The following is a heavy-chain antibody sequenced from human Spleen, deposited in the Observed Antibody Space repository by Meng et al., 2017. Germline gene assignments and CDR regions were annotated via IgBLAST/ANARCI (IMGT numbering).Heavy chain of an antibody. V-gene: IGHV1-18*01. CDR2: ISTYNGNT. CDR3: ATVSGTLTGDWL. CDR1: GFTLTNYG. Sequence: QVQLVQSRGEVKKAGASVKVSCKASGFTLTNYGIGWVRQAPGQGLEWMGCISTYNGNTQFAQNFEGRVTMTTDTSTNTAYMELRSLTSDDTAVYYCATVSGTLTGDWLWGQGTLVTVPS. D-gene: IGHD2-21*02. J-gene: IGHJ4*02.